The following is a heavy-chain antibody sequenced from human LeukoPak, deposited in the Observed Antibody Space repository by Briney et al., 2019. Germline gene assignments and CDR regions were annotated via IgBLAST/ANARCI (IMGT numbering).Heavy chain of an antibody. J-gene: IGHJ6*03. CDR2: IRYDGSNK. CDR3: ANNYYDSSGRYRPYYYYYMDV. CDR1: GFTFSSSG. Sequence: GGSLRLSCAASGFTFSSSGMHWVRQAPGKGLEWVAFIRYDGSNKQYADSVKGRFTISRDNSKNTLYLQMNSVRAEDTGVYYCANNYYDSSGRYRPYYYYYMDVWGKGTTVTISS. D-gene: IGHD3-22*01. V-gene: IGHV3-30*02.